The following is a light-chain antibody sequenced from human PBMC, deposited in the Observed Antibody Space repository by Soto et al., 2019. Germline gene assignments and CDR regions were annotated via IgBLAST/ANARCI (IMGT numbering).Light chain of an antibody. Sequence: SYELTQPPSVSVSPGQTASITCSGDKLGEKYACWYQQKPGQSPVVVIYQDTKRPSGIPERFSGSNSGNTATLTISGTQAMDEADYYCQAWDSNTVVFGGGTKLTVL. CDR3: QAWDSNTVV. V-gene: IGLV3-1*01. CDR2: QDT. J-gene: IGLJ3*02. CDR1: KLGEKY.